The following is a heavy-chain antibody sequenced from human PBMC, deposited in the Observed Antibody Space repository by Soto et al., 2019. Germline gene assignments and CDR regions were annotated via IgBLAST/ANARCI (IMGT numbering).Heavy chain of an antibody. CDR1: GFTFGSYS. CDR2: IDILSTTI. CDR3: ARSVGTIFRVVITRFDY. Sequence: VQLVESGGGLVQPGGSLRLSGAASGFTFGSYSMNWVRQAPGKGLEWDSYIDILSTTIYYAASVKGRFTISRDNAKNSLYLQVNSLRAEDTAVYYCARSVGTIFRVVITRFDYWGQGTLVTVSS. V-gene: IGHV3-48*01. D-gene: IGHD3-3*01. J-gene: IGHJ4*02.